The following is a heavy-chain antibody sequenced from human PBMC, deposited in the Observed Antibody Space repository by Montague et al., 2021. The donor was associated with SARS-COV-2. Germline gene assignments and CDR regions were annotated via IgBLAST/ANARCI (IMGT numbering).Heavy chain of an antibody. D-gene: IGHD1-26*01. Sequence: SETLSLTCTVSGGSMSYFYWSWIRQTPGKGLEWIGYMYPNGRANYNPSLKGRVTITMDTSKNQFSLNLTSVTAADTAMYFCARDWDSGSYRTYFDSWGQGTLVTVSS. CDR2: MYPNGRA. CDR1: GGSMSYFY. J-gene: IGHJ4*02. V-gene: IGHV4-59*01. CDR3: ARDWDSGSYRTYFDS.